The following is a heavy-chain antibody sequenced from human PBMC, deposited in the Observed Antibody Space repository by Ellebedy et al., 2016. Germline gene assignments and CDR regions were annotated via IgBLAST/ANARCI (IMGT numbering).Heavy chain of an antibody. Sequence: GESLKISCAASGFTFSSYAMHWVRQAPGKGLEWVAVISYDGRVKYDADSVKGRFTISRDNSKNTLYLQMNSLRAEDTAVYYCARSGVSTTGDRKVIDYWGQGTLVTVSS. J-gene: IGHJ4*02. CDR2: ISYDGRVK. CDR3: ARSGVSTTGDRKVIDY. V-gene: IGHV3-30-3*01. CDR1: GFTFSSYA. D-gene: IGHD1-1*01.